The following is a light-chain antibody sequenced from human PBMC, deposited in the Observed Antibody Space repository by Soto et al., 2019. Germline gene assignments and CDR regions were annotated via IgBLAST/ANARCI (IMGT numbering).Light chain of an antibody. CDR2: AAS. CDR1: QGISSR. Sequence: DIQMTQSPSSVSASVGDRVTITCRASQGISSRLAWYQQKPGKAPNLLIYAASNLQSGVPSRFSGSGSETDFTLTIGSLQPEDFATYCCQQANRVPLTFGGGTKVEIK. J-gene: IGKJ4*01. V-gene: IGKV1-12*01. CDR3: QQANRVPLT.